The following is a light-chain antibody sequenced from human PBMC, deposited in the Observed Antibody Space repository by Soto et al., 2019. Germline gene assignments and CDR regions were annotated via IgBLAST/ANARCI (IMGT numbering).Light chain of an antibody. Sequence: EIVLTQSPGTLSLSPGERATLSCRASQSISSNYLAWYQQKPGQAPRLLIYGASSRAPGIPDRFSGSGSGTTFSLTISRLEPEDFAVYYCQRYGRSPPITFGPGTRLEIK. CDR2: GAS. V-gene: IGKV3-20*01. CDR1: QSISSNY. J-gene: IGKJ5*01. CDR3: QRYGRSPPIT.